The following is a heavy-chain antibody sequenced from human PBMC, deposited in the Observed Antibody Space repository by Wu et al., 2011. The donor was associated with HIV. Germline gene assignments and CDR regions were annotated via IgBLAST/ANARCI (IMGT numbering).Heavy chain of an antibody. CDR1: GGSFITVG. J-gene: IGHJ1*01. Sequence: QVQLVQSGAEVRKPGSSVKLSCKASGGSFITVGISWVRQAPGQGLEWMGGIIPMDSTANYTQKFRGRVTITADKSTNTAHMELTSLRLEDTAVYYCARDELLWFGEVYHNNDAFWGQGTLVTVSS. CDR3: ARDELLWFGEVYHNNDAF. V-gene: IGHV1-69*14. CDR2: IIPMDSTA. D-gene: IGHD3-10*01.